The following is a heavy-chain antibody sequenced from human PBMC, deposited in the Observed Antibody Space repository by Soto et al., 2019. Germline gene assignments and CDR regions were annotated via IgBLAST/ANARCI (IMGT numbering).Heavy chain of an antibody. Sequence: PGGSLRLSCAVSGFVFSSDDMHWVRQAPGKGLEWVAVISNDGSNKDYADSVKGRFTISRDNSKITLYLQMNGLRAEDTAVYYCAKGKTIFGVVVVSEYWGQGTLVTVSS. V-gene: IGHV3-30*18. CDR2: ISNDGSNK. J-gene: IGHJ4*01. CDR1: GFVFSSDD. CDR3: AKGKTIFGVVVVSEY. D-gene: IGHD3-3*01.